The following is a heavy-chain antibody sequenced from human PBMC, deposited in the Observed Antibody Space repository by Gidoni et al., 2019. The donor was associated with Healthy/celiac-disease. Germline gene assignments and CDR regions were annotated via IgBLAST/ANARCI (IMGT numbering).Heavy chain of an antibody. CDR3: ARDGFIAARYYWYFDL. V-gene: IGHV3-48*01. J-gene: IGHJ2*01. CDR1: GFTFSSYS. D-gene: IGHD6-6*01. CDR2: SSSSSSTI. Sequence: EVQLVESWGGLVQPGGSLRLSCAASGFTFSSYSMNWVRQAPGKGLEWVSYSSSSSSTIYYADSVKGRFTISRDNAKNSLYLQMNSLRAEDTAVYYCARDGFIAARYYWYFDLWGRGTLVTVSS.